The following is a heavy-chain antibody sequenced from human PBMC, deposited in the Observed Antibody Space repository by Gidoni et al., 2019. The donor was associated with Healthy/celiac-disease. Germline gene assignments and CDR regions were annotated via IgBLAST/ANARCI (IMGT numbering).Heavy chain of an antibody. V-gene: IGHV3-23*01. D-gene: IGHD3-10*01. Sequence: SAISGSGGSTYYADSVKGRFTISRDNSKNTLYLQMNSLRAEDTAVYYCAKFFYGSGSYSQNWFDPWGQGTLVTVSS. CDR2: ISGSGGST. J-gene: IGHJ5*02. CDR3: AKFFYGSGSYSQNWFDP.